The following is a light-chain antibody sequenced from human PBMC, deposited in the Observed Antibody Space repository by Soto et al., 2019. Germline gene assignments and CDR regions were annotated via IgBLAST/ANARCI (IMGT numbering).Light chain of an antibody. Sequence: EIVMTQSPATLSVSPGERATLSCRASQSVSNNLAWYQKTPGQAPRLLIYGASTRATGIPARFSGSGSGTEFTHPITSLQSEDFAFYYCQQYNNWWTFGQGTRVDIK. CDR3: QQYNNWWT. CDR2: GAS. CDR1: QSVSNN. V-gene: IGKV3-15*01. J-gene: IGKJ1*01.